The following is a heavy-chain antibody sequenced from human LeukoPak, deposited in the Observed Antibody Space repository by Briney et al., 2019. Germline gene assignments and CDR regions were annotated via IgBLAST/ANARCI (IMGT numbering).Heavy chain of an antibody. CDR3: ARGFLNVENWFDP. CDR2: IIPIFGTA. V-gene: IGHV1-69*13. CDR1: GYTFTSYG. Sequence: GASVKVSCKASGYTFTSYGISWVRQAPGQGLEWMGGIIPIFGTANYTQKFQGRVTITADESTSTAYMELSSLRSEDTAVYYCARGFLNVENWFDPWGQGTLVTVSS. J-gene: IGHJ5*02. D-gene: IGHD3-3*01.